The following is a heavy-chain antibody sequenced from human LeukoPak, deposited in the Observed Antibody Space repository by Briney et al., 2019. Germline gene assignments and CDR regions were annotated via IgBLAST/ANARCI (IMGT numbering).Heavy chain of an antibody. V-gene: IGHV4-39*07. Sequence: SETLSLTCTVSGGSINSRSYYWGWVRQPPGRGLEWLGSIYYSGTTYYNPSLKSRVTISVDKSKNQFSLKLSSVTAADTAVYYCARDSILAAAGTFDYWGQGTLVTVSS. J-gene: IGHJ4*02. CDR2: IYYSGTT. D-gene: IGHD6-13*01. CDR1: GGSINSRSYY. CDR3: ARDSILAAAGTFDY.